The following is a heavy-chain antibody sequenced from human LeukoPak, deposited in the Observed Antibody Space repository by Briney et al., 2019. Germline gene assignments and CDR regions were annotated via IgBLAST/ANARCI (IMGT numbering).Heavy chain of an antibody. D-gene: IGHD5-18*01. Sequence: SETLSLTCTVSGGSISSYYWSWIRQPPGKGLEWIGYIYYSGSTNYNPSLKSRVTISVDTSKNQFSLKLSSVTAADTAVYYCARWRGCSYGSLDYWGQGTLVTVSS. CDR1: GGSISSYY. J-gene: IGHJ4*02. CDR3: ARWRGCSYGSLDY. CDR2: IYYSGST. V-gene: IGHV4-59*01.